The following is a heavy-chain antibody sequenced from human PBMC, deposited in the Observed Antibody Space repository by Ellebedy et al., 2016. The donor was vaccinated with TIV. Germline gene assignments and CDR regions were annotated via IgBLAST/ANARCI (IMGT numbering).Heavy chain of an antibody. D-gene: IGHD3-10*01. CDR3: VHTITMVRGVITYHYYGMDV. J-gene: IGHJ6*02. CDR1: GFSLSTSGVG. Sequence: SGPTLVKPTQTLTLTCTFSGFSLSTSGVGVGWIRQPPGKALEWLALIYWDDDKRYSPSLKSRLTITKDTSKNQVVLTMTNMDPVDTATYYCVHTITMVRGVITYHYYGMDVWGQGTTVTVSS. CDR2: IYWDDDK. V-gene: IGHV2-5*02.